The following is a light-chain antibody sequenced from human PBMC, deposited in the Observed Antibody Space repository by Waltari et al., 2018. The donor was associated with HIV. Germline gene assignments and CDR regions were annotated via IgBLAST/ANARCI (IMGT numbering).Light chain of an antibody. CDR1: QTISSN. J-gene: IGKJ1*01. V-gene: IGKV3-15*01. CDR3: QQYNVWPRT. CDR2: GAS. Sequence: TQSPATVCVSPGEEVTLSCRASQTISSNLAWYQQTFGQAPRLLIHGASTRVTGVSARFSGSGSGTEFSLTIGSLQSDDSAIYYCQQYNVWPRTFGQGSKVEI.